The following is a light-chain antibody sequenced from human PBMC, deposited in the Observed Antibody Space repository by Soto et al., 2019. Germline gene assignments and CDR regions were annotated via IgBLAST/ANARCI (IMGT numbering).Light chain of an antibody. CDR1: QSVSIK. CDR3: QQYGSPPIT. CDR2: GTY. J-gene: IGKJ5*01. Sequence: VMTQSPATLSVSAGARATGSCRASQSVSIKLAWYQQQPGQSPRLLMSGTYNRATGNTDRFSGSGSGTDFTLTISRLEPEDFAVYYCQQYGSPPITFGPGTRL. V-gene: IGKV3-20*01.